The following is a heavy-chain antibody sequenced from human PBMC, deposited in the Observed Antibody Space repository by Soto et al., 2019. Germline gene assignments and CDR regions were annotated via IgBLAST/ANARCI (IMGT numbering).Heavy chain of an antibody. CDR3: SRGIKGESSTWPVFDF. J-gene: IGHJ4*02. Sequence: SETLSLTCAVYSGSFSCYYWSWIRQPPGKGLEWIGEIKHGGGTSYNPSLKSRVTISVDTSKNPFSLKVTSVTAAHTAVYYCSRGIKGESSTWPVFDFWGQGSLVTVSS. CDR2: IKHGGGT. D-gene: IGHD6-13*01. CDR1: SGSFSCYY. V-gene: IGHV4-34*01.